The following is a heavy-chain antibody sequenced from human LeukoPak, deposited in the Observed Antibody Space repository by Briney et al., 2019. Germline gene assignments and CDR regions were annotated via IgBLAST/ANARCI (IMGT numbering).Heavy chain of an antibody. CDR2: IYTSGST. CDR1: GGSISSYY. J-gene: IGHJ5*02. D-gene: IGHD6-13*01. CDR3: ARDVSGLIAAAVPTSFDP. V-gene: IGHV4-4*07. Sequence: SETLSLTCTVSGGSISSYYWSWIRQPAGKGLEWIGRIYTSGSTNYNPSLKSRVTMSVDTSNNQFSLKLSSVTAADTAVYYCARDVSGLIAAAVPTSFDPWGQGTLVTVSS.